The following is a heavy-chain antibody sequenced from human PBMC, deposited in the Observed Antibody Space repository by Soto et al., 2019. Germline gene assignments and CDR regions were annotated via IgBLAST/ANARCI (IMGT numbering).Heavy chain of an antibody. CDR3: ARDRGYDSSGYFFM. CDR2: TSYDGTNK. V-gene: IGHV3-30-3*01. Sequence: QVQLVESGGGVVQPGRSLRLSCAASGFTLSTYAMHWVRQAPGKGLEWVAVTSYDGTNKYYVDSVKGRVTISRDNSRNTLYLQMNSVRVEDTAVYYCARDRGYDSSGYFFMWGQGTLVTVSS. J-gene: IGHJ4*02. CDR1: GFTLSTYA. D-gene: IGHD3-22*01.